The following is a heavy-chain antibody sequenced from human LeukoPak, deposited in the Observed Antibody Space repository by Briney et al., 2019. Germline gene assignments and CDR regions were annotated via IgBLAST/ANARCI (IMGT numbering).Heavy chain of an antibody. CDR2: TYYRSKWNH. J-gene: IGHJ4*02. Sequence: SQTLSLTCAISGDSVYSGSSAWSWIRQSPSRGLEWLGRTYYRSKWNHDYAESVKSRITINPDTSKNEFSLQLNSVTPEDTAVYYCARNLRPDCDYWGQGTLVTVSS. V-gene: IGHV6-1*01. CDR1: GDSVYSGSSA. CDR3: ARNLRPDCDY.